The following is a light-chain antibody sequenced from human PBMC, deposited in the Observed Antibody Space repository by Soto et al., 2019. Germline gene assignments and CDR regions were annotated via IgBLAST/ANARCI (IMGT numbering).Light chain of an antibody. CDR2: NAS. CDR1: QSISTW. J-gene: IGKJ1*01. V-gene: IGKV1-5*03. Sequence: DLQMNQSPSILSASVGDRVTITCRASQSISTWLAWFQKKPGRAHNLLIYNASTLESGVPSRFSGSGSGTDCTLTISSLQPDDFATYYCQQYDSYSWTFGQGTKVDI. CDR3: QQYDSYSWT.